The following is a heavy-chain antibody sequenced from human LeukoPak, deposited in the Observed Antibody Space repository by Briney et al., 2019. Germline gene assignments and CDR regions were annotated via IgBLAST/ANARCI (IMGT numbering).Heavy chain of an antibody. CDR2: ISAYNGNT. V-gene: IGHV1-18*01. J-gene: IGHJ6*02. CDR1: GYTFTSYG. CDR3: ARDDDFWSGYPMDV. D-gene: IGHD3-3*01. Sequence: GASVKVSCKAFGYTFTSYGISWVRQAPGQGLEWMGWISAYNGNTNYAQKLQGRVTMTTDTSTSTAYMELRSLRSDDTAVYYCARDDDFWSGYPMDVWGQGTTVTVSS.